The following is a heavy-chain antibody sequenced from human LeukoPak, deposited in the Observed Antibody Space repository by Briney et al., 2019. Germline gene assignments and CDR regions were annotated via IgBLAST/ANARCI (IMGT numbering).Heavy chain of an antibody. CDR2: ISYDGSIN. J-gene: IGHJ4*02. CDR1: GFTFSDYA. V-gene: IGHV3-30*04. Sequence: PGGSLRLSCAASGFTFSDYAMHWVRQAPGKGLEWVALISYDGSINDYADSVKGRFTISRDNSKDTLYLQMNSLRADDTAMYYCARGSYSSSWKTFDYWGQGTLVTVSS. CDR3: ARGSYSSSWKTFDY. D-gene: IGHD6-13*01.